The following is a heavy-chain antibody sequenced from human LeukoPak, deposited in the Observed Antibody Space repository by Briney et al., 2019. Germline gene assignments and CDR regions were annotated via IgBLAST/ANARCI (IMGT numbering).Heavy chain of an antibody. V-gene: IGHV4-59*01. Sequence: SETLSLTCTVSGGSISSYYWSWIRQPPGKGLEWIGYIYYSGSTNYNPSLKSRVTISVDTSKNQFSLKLSSVTAADTAVYYCARDPGPGGSYYYYGMDVWGQGTTVTVSS. CDR2: IYYSGST. J-gene: IGHJ6*02. CDR1: GGSISSYY. CDR3: ARDPGPGGSYYYYGMDV. D-gene: IGHD1-26*01.